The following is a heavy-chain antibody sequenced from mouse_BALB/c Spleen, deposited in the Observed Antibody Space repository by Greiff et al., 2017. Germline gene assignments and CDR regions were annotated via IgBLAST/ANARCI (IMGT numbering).Heavy chain of an antibody. CDR1: GFSLTSYG. J-gene: IGHJ4*01. CDR2: IWAGGST. V-gene: IGHV2-9*02. Sequence: VKLQESGPGLVAPSQSLSITCTVSGFSLTSYGVHWVRQPPGKGLEWLGVIWAGGSTNYNSALMSRLSISKDNSKSQVFLKMNSLQTDDTAMYYCARVKFITTATGAMDYWGQGTSVTVSS. D-gene: IGHD1-2*01. CDR3: ARVKFITTATGAMDY.